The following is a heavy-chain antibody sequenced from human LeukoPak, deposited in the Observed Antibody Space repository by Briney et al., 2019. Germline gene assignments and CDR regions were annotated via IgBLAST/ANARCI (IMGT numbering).Heavy chain of an antibody. CDR2: TSGSGGRT. D-gene: IGHD3-3*01. CDR3: AREQGYDFWSGYSGYFQH. Sequence: GGSLRLSCAASGFTFSNYAMTWVRQAPGKGLEWVSGTSGSGGRTNYADSVKGRFTISRDNSKNTLYLQMNSLRVEDTAVYYCAREQGYDFWSGYSGYFQHWGQGTLVTVSS. J-gene: IGHJ1*01. V-gene: IGHV3-23*01. CDR1: GFTFSNYA.